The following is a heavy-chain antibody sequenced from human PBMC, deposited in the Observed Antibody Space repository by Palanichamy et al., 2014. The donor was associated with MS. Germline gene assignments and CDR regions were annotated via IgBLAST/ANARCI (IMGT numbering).Heavy chain of an antibody. V-gene: IGHV1-24*01. CDR2: FDPEDGET. D-gene: IGHD3-10*01. Sequence: QVQLVQSGAEVKKPGASVKVSCKVSGYTLTELSMHWVRQAPGKGLVWMGGFDPEDGETIHTQKFQGRVTMTEDTSTDTAYMELSSLRSEDTAVYYCATQLWFRELFYDWFDPWGQGTLVTVSS. J-gene: IGHJ5*02. CDR1: GYTLTELS. CDR3: ATQLWFRELFYDWFDP.